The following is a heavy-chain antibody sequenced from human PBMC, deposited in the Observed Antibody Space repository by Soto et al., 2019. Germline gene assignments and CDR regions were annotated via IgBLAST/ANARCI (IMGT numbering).Heavy chain of an antibody. D-gene: IGHD3-10*01. CDR1: GGSISSYY. CDR2: IYYSGST. V-gene: IGHV4-59*01. J-gene: IGHJ6*02. Sequence: SETLSLTSPVSGGSISSYYWSWIRQPPGKGLEWIGYIYYSGSTNYNPSLKSRVTISVDTSKNQFSLKLSSVTAADTAVYYCARDNYYGSGSYYYYYGMDVWGQGTTVTVSS. CDR3: ARDNYYGSGSYYYYYGMDV.